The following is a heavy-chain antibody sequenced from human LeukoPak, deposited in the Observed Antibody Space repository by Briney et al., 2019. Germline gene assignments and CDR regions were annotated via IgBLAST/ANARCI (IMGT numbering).Heavy chain of an antibody. D-gene: IGHD6-19*01. V-gene: IGHV1-2*02. CDR2: INANAGGT. CDR1: GYTFIDYY. J-gene: IGHJ4*02. Sequence: ASVKVSCKASGYTFIDYYVHWVRQAPGQGLEWMGWINANAGGTNYAQKFQGRVTMAWDTSITTTYMELSRLTSDDTAVYYCARAHTTGWYWGQGTQVTVSS. CDR3: ARAHTTGWY.